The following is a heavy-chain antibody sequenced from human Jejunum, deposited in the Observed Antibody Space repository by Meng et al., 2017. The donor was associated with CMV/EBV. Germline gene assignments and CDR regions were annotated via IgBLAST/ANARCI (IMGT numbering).Heavy chain of an antibody. CDR1: GCTFSDYY. Sequence: SGCTFSDYYRSWIRQAPGKGLEWVSYISSSGSTIYYADSVKGRFTISRDNAKNSLYLQMNSLRAEDTAVYYCARDLCSSTSCYLGSDYWGQGTLVTVSS. J-gene: IGHJ4*02. CDR2: ISSSGSTI. CDR3: ARDLCSSTSCYLGSDY. V-gene: IGHV3-11*04. D-gene: IGHD2-2*01.